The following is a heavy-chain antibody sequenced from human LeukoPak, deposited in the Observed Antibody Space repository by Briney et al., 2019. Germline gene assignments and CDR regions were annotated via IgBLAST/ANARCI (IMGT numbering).Heavy chain of an antibody. CDR3: ARGGPFPSSSSSREYYLDY. CDR1: GYTFTGYY. CDR2: INPNSGGT. Sequence: KPGASVKVSCKASGYTFTGYYMHWVRQAPGQGLEWMGRINPNSGGTNYAQKFQGRVTMTRDTSISTAYMELSRLRSDDTAVYYCARGGPFPSSSSSREYYLDYWGQGTLVTVSS. D-gene: IGHD6-6*01. V-gene: IGHV1-2*06. J-gene: IGHJ4*02.